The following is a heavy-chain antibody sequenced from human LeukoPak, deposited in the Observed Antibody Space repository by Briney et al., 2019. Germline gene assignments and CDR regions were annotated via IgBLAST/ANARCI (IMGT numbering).Heavy chain of an antibody. Sequence: GGSLRLSCAASGFTFDTYAMSWVRQAPGKGLEWVSGLSGSGGSTYYADSVKGRFTISRDNAKNTLYLQMNSLRAEDTAVYYCAKGRCSGGSCYGRGFDYWGQGTLVTVSS. CDR2: LSGSGGST. V-gene: IGHV3-23*01. CDR1: GFTFDTYA. J-gene: IGHJ4*02. D-gene: IGHD2-15*01. CDR3: AKGRCSGGSCYGRGFDY.